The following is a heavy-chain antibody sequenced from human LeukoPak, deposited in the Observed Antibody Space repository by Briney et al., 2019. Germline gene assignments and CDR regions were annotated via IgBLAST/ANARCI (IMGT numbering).Heavy chain of an antibody. Sequence: EASVKVSCKASGYTFTSYGISWERQAPGQGLEWMGWISAYNGNTNYAQKLQGRVTMTTDTSTSTAYMELRSLRSDDTAVYYCARDHPYYDFWSGYTHFDYWGQGTLVTVSS. V-gene: IGHV1-18*01. CDR1: GYTFTSYG. J-gene: IGHJ4*02. CDR3: ARDHPYYDFWSGYTHFDY. D-gene: IGHD3-3*01. CDR2: ISAYNGNT.